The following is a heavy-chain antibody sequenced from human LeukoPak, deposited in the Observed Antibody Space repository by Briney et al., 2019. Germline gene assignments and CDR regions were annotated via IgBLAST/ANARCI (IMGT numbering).Heavy chain of an antibody. CDR2: ISYDGSNK. D-gene: IGHD3-3*01. CDR3: ARETTYYDFWSGYFNNWFDP. J-gene: IGHJ5*02. CDR1: GFTFSSYA. Sequence: GGSLRLSCAASGFTFSSYAMHWVRQAPGKGLEWVAVISYDGSNKYYADSVKGRFTISRDNSKNTLYLQMNSLRAEDTAVYYCARETTYYDFWSGYFNNWFDPWGQGTLVTVSS. V-gene: IGHV3-30*01.